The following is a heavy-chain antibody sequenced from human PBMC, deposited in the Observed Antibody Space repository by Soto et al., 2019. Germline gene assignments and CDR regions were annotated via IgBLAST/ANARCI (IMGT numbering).Heavy chain of an antibody. CDR2: IKQDGSEK. CDR1: GFTFSSYW. Sequence: GGSLRLSCAASGFTFSSYWMSWVRQAPGKGLEWVANIKQDGSEKYYVDSVKGRFTISRDTAKNSLYLQMNSLRAEDTAVYYCAREGTGYSSSWYWFDPWGQGTLVTVSS. J-gene: IGHJ5*02. V-gene: IGHV3-7*01. CDR3: AREGTGYSSSWYWFDP. D-gene: IGHD6-13*01.